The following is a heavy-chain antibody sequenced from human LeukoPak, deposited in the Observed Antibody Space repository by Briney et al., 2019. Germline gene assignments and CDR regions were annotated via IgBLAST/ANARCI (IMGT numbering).Heavy chain of an antibody. Sequence: GGSLRLSCAASGFTFSSYGMHWVRQAPGKGLEWVASIEQDGSERYYVDSVKGRFTISRDNAKNSLFLQLSSLRVEDTAVYYCARGSMHIYHLYTDYWGQGTLVTVSS. CDR3: ARGSMHIYHLYTDY. J-gene: IGHJ4*02. V-gene: IGHV3-7*01. D-gene: IGHD3-16*02. CDR1: GFTFSSYG. CDR2: IEQDGSER.